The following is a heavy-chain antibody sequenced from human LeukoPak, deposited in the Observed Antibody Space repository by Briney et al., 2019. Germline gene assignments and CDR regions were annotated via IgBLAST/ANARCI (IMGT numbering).Heavy chain of an antibody. V-gene: IGHV1-2*02. D-gene: IGHD2-2*02. CDR3: ASGGIVVVPAAIRWHYYGMDV. CDR1: GYTFTDYY. Sequence: GASVKVSCKASGYTFTDYYMHWVRQAPGQGLEWMGWINPNSGGTNYAQKFQGRVTMTRDTSISTAYMELSRLRSDDTAVYYCASGGIVVVPAAIRWHYYGMDVWGQGTTVTVSS. J-gene: IGHJ6*02. CDR2: INPNSGGT.